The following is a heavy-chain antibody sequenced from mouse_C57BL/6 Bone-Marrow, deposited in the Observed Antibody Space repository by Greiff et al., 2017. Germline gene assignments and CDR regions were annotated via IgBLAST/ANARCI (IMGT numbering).Heavy chain of an antibody. CDR3: AREDGYYLAY. CDR2: FDPSDSYT. J-gene: IGHJ3*01. CDR1: GYTFTSYW. D-gene: IGHD2-3*01. Sequence: QVQLQQPGAELVRPGTSVKLSCKASGYTFTSYWMHWVKQRPGQGLEWIGVFDPSDSYTNYNQKFKGKATLTVDTSSSTAYMQLSSLTSEDSAVYYCAREDGYYLAYWGQGTLVTVSA. V-gene: IGHV1-59*01.